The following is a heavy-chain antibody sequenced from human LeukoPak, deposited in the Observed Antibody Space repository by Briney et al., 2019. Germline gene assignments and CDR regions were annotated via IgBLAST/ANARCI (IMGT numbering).Heavy chain of an antibody. CDR2: IYYSGST. J-gene: IGHJ4*02. V-gene: IGHV4-30-4*08. Sequence: TSETLSLTCTVSGGSISSGDYYWSWIRQPPGKGLEWIGYIYYSGSTYYNPSLKSRVTISVDTSKNQFSLKLSSVTAADTAVYYCARGPYAWGYIDYWGQGTLVTVSS. CDR3: ARGPYAWGYIDY. D-gene: IGHD7-27*01. CDR1: GGSISSGDYY.